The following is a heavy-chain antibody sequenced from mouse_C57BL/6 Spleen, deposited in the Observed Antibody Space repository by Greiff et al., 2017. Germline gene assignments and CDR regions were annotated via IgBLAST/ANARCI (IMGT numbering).Heavy chain of an antibody. CDR1: GYAFSSYW. CDR2: IYPGDGDT. Sequence: QVQLQQSGAELVKPGASVKISCKASGYAFSSYWMNWVKQRPGKGLERIGQIYPGDGDTNYNGKFKGKATLTADKSSSTAYMQLSSLTSEDSAVYFCARGDYGSSLYWYFDVWGTGTTVTVSS. CDR3: ARGDYGSSLYWYFDV. J-gene: IGHJ1*03. D-gene: IGHD1-1*01. V-gene: IGHV1-80*01.